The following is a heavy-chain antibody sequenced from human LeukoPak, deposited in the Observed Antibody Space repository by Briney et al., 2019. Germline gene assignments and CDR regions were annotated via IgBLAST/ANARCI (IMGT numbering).Heavy chain of an antibody. CDR2: IYYTGNT. CDR3: ARGSGYYGWYFDL. Sequence: SETLSLTCTVSGGSIRSGGDYWSWIRQHPGKGLEWIGYIYYTGNTYYNSSLKSRMTISVDTPKNQFSLQLSSVTAADTAVYYCARGSGYYGWYFDLWGRGTLVTVSS. D-gene: IGHD3-22*01. V-gene: IGHV4-31*03. J-gene: IGHJ2*01. CDR1: GGSIRSGGDY.